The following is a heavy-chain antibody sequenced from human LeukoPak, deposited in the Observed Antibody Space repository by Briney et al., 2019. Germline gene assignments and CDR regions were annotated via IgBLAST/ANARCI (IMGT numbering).Heavy chain of an antibody. J-gene: IGHJ3*02. Sequence: ASVKVSCKASGGTFSSYAISWVRQAPGQGLEWMGGIIPIFGTANYAQKFQGRVTITTDESTSTAYMELSSLRSEDTAVYYCARYGDWGGDDAFDIWGQGTMVTVSS. CDR2: IIPIFGTA. CDR3: ARYGDWGGDDAFDI. CDR1: GGTFSSYA. D-gene: IGHD4-17*01. V-gene: IGHV1-69*05.